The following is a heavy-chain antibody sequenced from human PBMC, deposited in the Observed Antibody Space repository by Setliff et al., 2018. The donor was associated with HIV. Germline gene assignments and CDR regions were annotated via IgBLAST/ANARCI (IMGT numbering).Heavy chain of an antibody. V-gene: IGHV4-59*08. J-gene: IGHJ4*02. CDR2: IYYSGRT. CDR3: ARGYYYDSSDYFDPRFTEAIY. Sequence: SETLSLTCSVSGGPISSYYWSWIRQPPGKGLEWIGYIYYSGRTNYNPSLKSRVTISVDTARNQFSLKLSSVTAADTAVYYCARGYYYDSSDYFDPRFTEAIYWGQGTLVTVSS. CDR1: GGPISSYY. D-gene: IGHD3-22*01.